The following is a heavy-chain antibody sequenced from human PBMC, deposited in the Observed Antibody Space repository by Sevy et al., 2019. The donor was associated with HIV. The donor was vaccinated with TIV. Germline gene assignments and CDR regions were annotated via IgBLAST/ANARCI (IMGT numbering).Heavy chain of an antibody. V-gene: IGHV3-7*01. CDR2: IKQDGSEK. CDR1: GFTFSSYW. CDR3: ARSRGVAAAGALDY. D-gene: IGHD6-13*01. J-gene: IGHJ4*02. Sequence: GGSLRLSCAASGFTFSSYWMSWVRQAPGKGLEWVANIKQDGSEKYYVDSVKGRFTISRDNAKNSLYLQMNSLRAEDKAVYYCARSRGVAAAGALDYWGQGTLVTVSS.